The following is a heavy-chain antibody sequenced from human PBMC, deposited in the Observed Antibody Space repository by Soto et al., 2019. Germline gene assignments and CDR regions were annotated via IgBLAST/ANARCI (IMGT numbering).Heavy chain of an antibody. J-gene: IGHJ5*02. D-gene: IGHD3-16*01. Sequence: QVQLVQSGAEVKKPGASVKVSCKASGYTFTSYGISWVRQAPGQGLEWMGWISAYNGNTNYAQKFQGRVTMTTDTSTRKAYKELRSLGAEHTAGYYCGGVKVTVGGGLNWFGPWGPGNPVH. CDR3: GGVKVTVGGGLNWFGP. V-gene: IGHV1-18*01. CDR1: GYTFTSYG. CDR2: ISAYNGNT.